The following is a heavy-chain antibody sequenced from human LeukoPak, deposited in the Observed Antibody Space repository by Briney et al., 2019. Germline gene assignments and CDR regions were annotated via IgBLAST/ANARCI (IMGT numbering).Heavy chain of an antibody. CDR2: IWYDGSNK. CDR3: ARDRDFWSGYYTFDY. Sequence: GGSLRLSCTASGFTFSSYGMHWVRQAPGKGLEWVAVIWYDGSNKYYADSVKGRFTNSRDNSKNTLYLQMNSLRAEDTAVYYCARDRDFWSGYYTFDYWGQGTLVTVSS. CDR1: GFTFSSYG. V-gene: IGHV3-33*01. D-gene: IGHD3-3*01. J-gene: IGHJ4*02.